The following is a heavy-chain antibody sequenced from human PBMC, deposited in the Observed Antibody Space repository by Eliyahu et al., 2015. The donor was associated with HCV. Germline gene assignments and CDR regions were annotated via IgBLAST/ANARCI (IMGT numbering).Heavy chain of an antibody. D-gene: IGHD5-18*01. CDR2: INPNSGGT. CDR3: ARGTVDTAMVYWHFDL. V-gene: IGHV1-2*06. Sequence: QVQLVQSGAEVKKPGASVKVSCKASGYTFPGYYMHWVRQAPGQGLEWMGRINPNSGGTNYAQKFQGRVTMTRDTSISTAYMELRRLRSDDTAVYYCARGTVDTAMVYWHFDLWGRGTLVTVSS. J-gene: IGHJ2*01. CDR1: GYTFPGYY.